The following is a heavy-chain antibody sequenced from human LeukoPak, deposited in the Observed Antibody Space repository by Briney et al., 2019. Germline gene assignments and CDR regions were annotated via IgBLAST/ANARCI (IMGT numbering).Heavy chain of an antibody. CDR2: IYYSGNT. CDR1: GGSISSYY. CDR3: ARGRGTMVRGVIRWFDP. Sequence: SETLSLTCTVSGGSISSYYWSWIWQPPGKGLEWIGYIYYSGNTNYNPSLKSRVTISVDASKNQFSLKLSSVTAADTAVYYCARGRGTMVRGVIRWFDPWGQGTLVTVSS. J-gene: IGHJ5*02. V-gene: IGHV4-59*12. D-gene: IGHD3-10*01.